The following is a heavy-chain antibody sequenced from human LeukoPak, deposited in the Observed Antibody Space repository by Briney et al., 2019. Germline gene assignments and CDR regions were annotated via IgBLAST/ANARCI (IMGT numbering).Heavy chain of an antibody. J-gene: IGHJ4*02. CDR2: IYYSGST. Sequence: SETLSLTCTVSGGSISSYYWSWIRQPPGKGLEWLGNIYYSGSTNYNPSLKSRVTISVDTSKNQFSLKLSSVTAADTAVYYCASSLYSGSYGAADYWGQGTLVTVSS. D-gene: IGHD1-26*01. V-gene: IGHV4-59*01. CDR1: GGSISSYY. CDR3: ASSLYSGSYGAADY.